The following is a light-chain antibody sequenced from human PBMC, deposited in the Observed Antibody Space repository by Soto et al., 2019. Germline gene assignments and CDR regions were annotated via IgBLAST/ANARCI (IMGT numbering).Light chain of an antibody. CDR3: AAWDDSLNALV. CDR2: DVS. Sequence: QSVLTQPRSVSGSPGQSVTISCTGTSSDVGGYNYVSWYQQHPGKAPKLMIYDVSKRPSGVPDRFSGSKSGTSGSLAVSGLQSEDEADYYCAAWDDSLNALVFGGGTKLTVL. V-gene: IGLV2-11*01. J-gene: IGLJ3*02. CDR1: SSDVGGYNY.